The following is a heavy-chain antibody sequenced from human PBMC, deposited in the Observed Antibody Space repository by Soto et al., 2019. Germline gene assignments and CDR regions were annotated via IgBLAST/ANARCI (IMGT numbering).Heavy chain of an antibody. CDR3: ARGAADTAMVDS. CDR2: IFYSGST. J-gene: IGHJ5*01. Sequence: KTSETLSLTCTVSGGSIRSYYWTWIRQPPGKGLEWLGYIFYSGSTFYNPSLKSRVTISIHTSKSQFSLQLTSVTAADTAVYYCARGAADTAMVDSWGHGTLVTVSS. CDR1: GGSIRSYY. D-gene: IGHD5-18*01. V-gene: IGHV4-59*01.